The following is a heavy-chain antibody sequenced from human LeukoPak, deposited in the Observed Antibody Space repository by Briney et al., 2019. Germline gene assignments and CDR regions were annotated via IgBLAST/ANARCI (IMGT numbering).Heavy chain of an antibody. CDR1: GFTVSSNC. CDR2: IYSDGRT. Sequence: GGSLRLSCAASGFTVSSNCMSWIRQAPGKGLEWVAVIYSDGRTYSADSVKGRFTISRDNSKNTLYLQMNSLRAEDTDVFYCARDLGPYCTNGVCYPGYFDYWGQGTLVTVSS. J-gene: IGHJ4*02. V-gene: IGHV3-53*01. CDR3: ARDLGPYCTNGVCYPGYFDY. D-gene: IGHD2-8*01.